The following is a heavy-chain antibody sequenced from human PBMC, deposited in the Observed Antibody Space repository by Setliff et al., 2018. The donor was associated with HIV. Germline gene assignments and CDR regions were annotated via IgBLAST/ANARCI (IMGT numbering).Heavy chain of an antibody. D-gene: IGHD3-10*01. CDR2: FSPRGRT. J-gene: IGHJ3*02. V-gene: IGHV4-38-2*01. CDR3: ATTTSGVAGSYPAHAFNI. CDR1: DYSISSDYY. Sequence: SETLSLTCAVSDYSISSDYYWGWIRQPPGKGLEWIGSFSPRGRTYQNVSLKSRVTISVDRSKNQFSLKVTSVTAADTAIYYCATTTSGVAGSYPAHAFNIWGQGTMVTVSS.